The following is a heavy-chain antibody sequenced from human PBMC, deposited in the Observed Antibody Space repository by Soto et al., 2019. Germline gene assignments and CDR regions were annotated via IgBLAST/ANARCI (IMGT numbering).Heavy chain of an antibody. V-gene: IGHV3-33*01. Sequence: GGSLILSCAASGFTFSSYGMHWVRQAPGKRLEWVAVIWYDGSNKYYADSVKGRFTISRDNSKNTLYLQMNSLRAEDTAVYYCARDGYCSGGSCYSVPVFDYWGQGTLVTVSS. CDR2: IWYDGSNK. CDR3: ARDGYCSGGSCYSVPVFDY. D-gene: IGHD2-15*01. CDR1: GFTFSSYG. J-gene: IGHJ4*02.